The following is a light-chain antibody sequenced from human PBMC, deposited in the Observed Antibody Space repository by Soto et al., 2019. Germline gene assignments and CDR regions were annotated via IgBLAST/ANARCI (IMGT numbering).Light chain of an antibody. V-gene: IGKV1-39*01. CDR3: QQSYSTTRT. J-gene: IGKJ1*01. CDR2: VAS. CDR1: QNIGKW. Sequence: DIQMTQSPSTLPASVVDRVTITCLASQNIGKWLNWHQQKPGKAPNVLINVASTLRSGVPSRFSGSGSGTDFTLTISSLQPEDFATYYCQQSYSTTRTFGQGTKVDIK.